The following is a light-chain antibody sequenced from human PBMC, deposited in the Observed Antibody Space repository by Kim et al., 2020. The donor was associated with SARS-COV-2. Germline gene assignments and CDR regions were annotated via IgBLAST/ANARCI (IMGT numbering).Light chain of an antibody. Sequence: QSVLTQPPSVSGTPGQRVTISCSGSRSNIGTNYVYWYQQVTGTAPKLLIYSNNQRSSGVPDRFSGSKSGTSASLAISGLRSEDEADYYCEAWDDNMSAQVFGTGTKVTVL. V-gene: IGLV1-47*02. CDR1: RSNIGTNY. CDR3: EAWDDNMSAQV. J-gene: IGLJ1*01. CDR2: SNN.